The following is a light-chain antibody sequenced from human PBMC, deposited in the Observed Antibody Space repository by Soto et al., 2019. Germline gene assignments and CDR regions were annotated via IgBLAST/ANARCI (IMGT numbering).Light chain of an antibody. CDR3: QSYDSSLSGYV. V-gene: IGLV1-40*01. CDR2: GNT. CDR1: SSNIGAGYD. Sequence: QSVLTQPPSVSGAPGQRVTMSCTGSSSNIGAGYDVHWYQQLPGTAPKLLISGNTNRPSVVPDRFSGSKSGTSASLAITGLQAEDEADYYCQSYDSSLSGYVFGTGTQLTVL. J-gene: IGLJ1*01.